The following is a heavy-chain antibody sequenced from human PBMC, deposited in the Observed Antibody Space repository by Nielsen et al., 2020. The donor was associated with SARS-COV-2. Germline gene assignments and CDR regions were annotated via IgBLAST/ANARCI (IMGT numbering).Heavy chain of an antibody. Sequence: ASVKVSCKASGYTFTGYYMHWVRQAPGQGLEWMGWINPNSGGTNYAQKFQGWVTMTRDTSISTAYMELSRLRSDDTAVYYCARGGQLGIWSRVADGFDYWGQGTPVTVSS. J-gene: IGHJ4*02. V-gene: IGHV1-2*04. CDR2: INPNSGGT. CDR3: ARGGQLGIWSRVADGFDY. CDR1: GYTFTGYY. D-gene: IGHD7-27*01.